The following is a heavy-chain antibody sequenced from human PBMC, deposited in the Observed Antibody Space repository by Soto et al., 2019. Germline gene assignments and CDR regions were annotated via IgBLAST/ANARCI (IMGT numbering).Heavy chain of an antibody. V-gene: IGHV3-74*01. CDR3: ARAQYLADDVFDI. CDR2: INSDGINT. Sequence: VQLVESGGGLVQPGGSLRLSCTASGFTFSSYWTHWVRQAPGKGLVWVSRINSDGINTSHADSVKGRFTISRDNAKSTLYLQMNSLRAEDTAVYYCARAQYLADDVFDIWGRGTVVTVSS. J-gene: IGHJ3*02. D-gene: IGHD2-2*01. CDR1: GFTFSSYW.